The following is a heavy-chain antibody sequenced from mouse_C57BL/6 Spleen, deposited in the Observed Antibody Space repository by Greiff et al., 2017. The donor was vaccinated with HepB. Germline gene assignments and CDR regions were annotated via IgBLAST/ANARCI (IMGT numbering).Heavy chain of an antibody. V-gene: IGHV5-12*01. D-gene: IGHD1-1*01. CDR1: GFTFSDYY. J-gene: IGHJ2*01. Sequence: DVKLVESGGGLVQPGGSLKLSCAASGFTFSDYYMYWVRQTPEKRLEWVAYISNGGGSTYYPDTVKGRFTISRDNAKNTLYLQMSRLKSEDTAMYYCARGSITTVFDYWGQGTTLTVSS. CDR2: ISNGGGST. CDR3: ARGSITTVFDY.